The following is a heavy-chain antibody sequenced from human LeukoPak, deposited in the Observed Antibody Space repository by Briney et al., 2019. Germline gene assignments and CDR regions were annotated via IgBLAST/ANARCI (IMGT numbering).Heavy chain of an antibody. D-gene: IGHD2-2*03. CDR2: INSDGSST. Sequence: GGSLRLSCAASGFTFSDYAMHWVRQAPGKGLVWVSRINSDGSSTSYADSVKGRFTISRDNSKNTLYLQMNSLRDEDTAVYYCAKDSHWILFDDWGQGTLVTVSS. CDR3: AKDSHWILFDD. J-gene: IGHJ4*02. V-gene: IGHV3-74*01. CDR1: GFTFSDYA.